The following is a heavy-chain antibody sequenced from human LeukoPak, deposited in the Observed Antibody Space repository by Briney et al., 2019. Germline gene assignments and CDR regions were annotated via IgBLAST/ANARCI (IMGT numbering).Heavy chain of an antibody. D-gene: IGHD2-15*01. V-gene: IGHV3-33*08. CDR2: IWHDGRNK. CDR3: ARDRGSDDPIDY. CDR1: GFTFSSYG. Sequence: PGGSLRLSCAASGFTFSSYGMHWVRQAPGKGLEWVAVIWHDGRNKYYADSVRGRFTISRGNSKNTLYLQMNSLRAEDTAVYYCARDRGSDDPIDYWGQGTLVTVSS. J-gene: IGHJ4*02.